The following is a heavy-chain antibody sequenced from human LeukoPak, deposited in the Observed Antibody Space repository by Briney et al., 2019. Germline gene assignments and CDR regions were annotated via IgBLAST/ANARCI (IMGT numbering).Heavy chain of an antibody. J-gene: IGHJ6*03. CDR2: IYYSGST. Sequence: PSETLSLTCSVSGGSTSTYYWSWIRQPPGKGLEWIGYIYYSGSTNYKPSLKSRVTISVDTSKNQFSLKLSSVTAADTAVYYCARAKTYYDILTGYYYYYYMDVWGRGTTVTISS. V-gene: IGHV4-59*01. CDR3: ARAKTYYDILTGYYYYYYMDV. CDR1: GGSTSTYY. D-gene: IGHD3-9*01.